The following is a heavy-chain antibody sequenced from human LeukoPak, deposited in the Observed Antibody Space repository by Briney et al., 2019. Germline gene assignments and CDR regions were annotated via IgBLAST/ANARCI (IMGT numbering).Heavy chain of an antibody. Sequence: GASVRVSCKVSGYTLTELSMHWVRQAPGKGLEWMGGFDPEDGETIYAQKFQGRVTMTEDTSTDTAYMELSSLRSEDTAVYYCATDWASSYYYYYGMDVWGQGTTVTVSS. V-gene: IGHV1-24*01. CDR3: ATDWASSYYYYYGMDV. J-gene: IGHJ6*02. CDR1: GYTLTELS. CDR2: FDPEDGET. D-gene: IGHD3-16*01.